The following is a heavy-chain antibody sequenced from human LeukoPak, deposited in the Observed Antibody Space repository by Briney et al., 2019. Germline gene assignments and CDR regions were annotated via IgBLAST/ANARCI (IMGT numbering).Heavy chain of an antibody. V-gene: IGHV3-48*01. D-gene: IGHD2-15*01. CDR1: GFTFSNYA. Sequence: GGSLRLSCAASGFTFSNYAMNWVRQAPGKGLEWLSYISSSSSTIYNADSVKGRFTISRDNAKNSLYLQMNSLRAEDTAVYYCARDQAAIDYWGQGTLVTVSS. CDR2: ISSSSSTI. CDR3: ARDQAAIDY. J-gene: IGHJ4*02.